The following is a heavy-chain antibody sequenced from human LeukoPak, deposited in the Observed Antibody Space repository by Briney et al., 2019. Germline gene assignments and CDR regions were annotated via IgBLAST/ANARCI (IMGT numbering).Heavy chain of an antibody. CDR3: ARAFYSSSWYHKEDFFDY. CDR2: VYHSGST. J-gene: IGHJ4*02. CDR1: GGSISNDNW. Sequence: SGTLSLTCAVSGGSISNDNWWSWVRQPPGKGLEWIGEVYHSGSTNFNPSLKSRVTISVDKSSNQFSLKLSSVTAADTAVYYCARAFYSSSWYHKEDFFDYWGQGTPVTVSS. D-gene: IGHD6-13*01. V-gene: IGHV4-4*02.